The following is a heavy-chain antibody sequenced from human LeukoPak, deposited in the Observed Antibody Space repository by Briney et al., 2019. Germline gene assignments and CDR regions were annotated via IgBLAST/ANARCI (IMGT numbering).Heavy chain of an antibody. Sequence: SETLSLTCTVSGGSINSNSYYWGWIRQPPGKGLEWIGSIYYSGNTYYNPSLKSRVTISVDTSKNQFSLKLSSVTAADTAVYYCARQSSCSSTSCYPFDYWGQGTLVTVSS. D-gene: IGHD2-2*01. CDR3: ARQSSCSSTSCYPFDY. V-gene: IGHV4-39*01. CDR1: GGSINSNSYY. J-gene: IGHJ4*02. CDR2: IYYSGNT.